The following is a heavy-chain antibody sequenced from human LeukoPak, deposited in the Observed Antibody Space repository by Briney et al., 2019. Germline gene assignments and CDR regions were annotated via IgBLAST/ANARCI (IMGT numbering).Heavy chain of an antibody. CDR1: GFTFSSYS. V-gene: IGHV3-21*01. CDR3: ARDGGSPSTTGTLDY. J-gene: IGHJ4*02. D-gene: IGHD1-1*01. Sequence: GGSLRLSCAASGFTFSSYSMNWVRQAPGKGLEWVSSISSSSSYIYYADSVKGRFTISRDNAKNSLYLQMNSPRAEDTAVYYCARDGGSPSTTGTLDYWGQGTLVTVSS. CDR2: ISSSSSYI.